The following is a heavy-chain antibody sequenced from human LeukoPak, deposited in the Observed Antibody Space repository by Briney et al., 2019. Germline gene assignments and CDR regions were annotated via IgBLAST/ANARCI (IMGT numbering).Heavy chain of an antibody. Sequence: GSSVKVSCKASGGTFSSYAISWVRQAPGQGLEWMGRIIPIFGIANYAQKFQGRVTITSDKSTSTAYMELSSLRSEDTAVYYCARGLELRPYYYGMDVWGQGTRVTVSS. V-gene: IGHV1-69*04. J-gene: IGHJ6*02. CDR2: IIPIFGIA. D-gene: IGHD1-7*01. CDR1: GGTFSSYA. CDR3: ARGLELRPYYYGMDV.